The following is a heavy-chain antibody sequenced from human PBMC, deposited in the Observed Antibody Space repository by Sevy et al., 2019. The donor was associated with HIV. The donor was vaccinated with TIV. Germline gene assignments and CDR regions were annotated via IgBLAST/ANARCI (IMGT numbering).Heavy chain of an antibody. CDR1: GGSFSDYS. Sequence: ETLSLTCAVYGGSFSDYSWSWIRQPPGKGLEWIGEINHSGSTNYNPSLKSRVTISVDTSKNQFSLKLSSVTAADTAVYYCARWRGTRITMIVVVVTGYFDYWGQGTLVTVSS. CDR2: INHSGST. V-gene: IGHV4-34*01. J-gene: IGHJ4*02. D-gene: IGHD3-22*01. CDR3: ARWRGTRITMIVVVVTGYFDY.